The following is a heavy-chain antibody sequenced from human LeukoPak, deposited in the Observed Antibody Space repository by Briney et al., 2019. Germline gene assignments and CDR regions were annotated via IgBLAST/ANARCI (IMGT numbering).Heavy chain of an antibody. V-gene: IGHV3-30*04. CDR2: ISYDGSNK. Sequence: PGGSLRLSCAASGFTFSSYAMHWVRQAPGKGLEWVAVISYDGSNKYYADSVKGRFTISRDNSKNTLYLQMNSLRAEDTAVYYCARDVGYSSGWYYDAFDIWGQGTMVTVSS. CDR1: GFTFSSYA. CDR3: ARDVGYSSGWYYDAFDI. D-gene: IGHD6-19*01. J-gene: IGHJ3*02.